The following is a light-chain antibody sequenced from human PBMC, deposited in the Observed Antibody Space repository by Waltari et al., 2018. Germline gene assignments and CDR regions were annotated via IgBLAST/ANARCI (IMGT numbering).Light chain of an antibody. CDR1: TLPKQF. CDR3: QSADSSGTSGV. Sequence: SYELTQPPSVSVSPGQTARITCSGHTLPKQFAHWYQQKPGQAPVLVIYRDSERPSGIPERFSGSTSGTTVTLTITGVQAEDEADYYCQSADSSGTSGVFGGGTKVTVL. CDR2: RDS. J-gene: IGLJ3*02. V-gene: IGLV3-25*03.